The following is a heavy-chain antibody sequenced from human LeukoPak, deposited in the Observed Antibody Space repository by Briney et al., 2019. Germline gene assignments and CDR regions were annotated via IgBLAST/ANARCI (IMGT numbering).Heavy chain of an antibody. CDR2: INSDGSST. V-gene: IGHV3-74*01. J-gene: IGHJ6*02. Sequence: GRSLRLSCAASGFTFSSYWMHWVRHAPGKGLVWVSRINSDGSSTSYADSVKGRFTISRDNAKNTLYLQMNSLRAEDTAVYYCARAGSGWYYYYYGMDVWGQGTTVTVSS. CDR1: GFTFSSYW. D-gene: IGHD6-19*01. CDR3: ARAGSGWYYYYYGMDV.